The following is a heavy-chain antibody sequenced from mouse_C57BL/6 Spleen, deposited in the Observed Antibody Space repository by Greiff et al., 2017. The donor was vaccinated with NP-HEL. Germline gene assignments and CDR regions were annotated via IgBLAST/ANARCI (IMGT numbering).Heavy chain of an antibody. CDR1: GFNITDDY. Sequence: VQLQQSGAELVRPGASVKLSCTASGFNITDDYMHWVKQRPEQGLEWIGWIDPENGDTEYASKFQGKATITADTSSNTAYLQLSSLTSEDTAVYYCTTEGTTVVSDYWGQGTTLTVSS. V-gene: IGHV14-4*01. J-gene: IGHJ2*01. D-gene: IGHD1-1*01. CDR2: IDPENGDT. CDR3: TTEGTTVVSDY.